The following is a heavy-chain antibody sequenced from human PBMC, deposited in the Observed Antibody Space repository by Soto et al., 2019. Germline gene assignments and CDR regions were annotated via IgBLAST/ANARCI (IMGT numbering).Heavy chain of an antibody. V-gene: IGHV4-34*01. J-gene: IGHJ4*02. Sequence: SETLSLTCAVYGGSFSGYYWSWIRQPPGKGLEWIGEINHSGSTNYNPSLKSRVTISVDTSKNQFSLKLSSVTAADTAVYYCARGRDVGDFDYWGQGTLVNVSS. D-gene: IGHD3-16*01. CDR1: GGSFSGYY. CDR2: INHSGST. CDR3: ARGRDVGDFDY.